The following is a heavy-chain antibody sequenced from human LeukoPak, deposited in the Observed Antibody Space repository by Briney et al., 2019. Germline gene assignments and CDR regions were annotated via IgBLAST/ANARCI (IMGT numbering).Heavy chain of an antibody. CDR2: ISAYNGNT. D-gene: IGHD2-15*01. CDR3: ARNPTRYCSGGSCHYYYYYYYMDV. Sequence: GASVKVSCKASGYTFTSYGISWVRQAPGQGLEWMGWISAYNGNTNYAQKLQGRVTMTTDTSTSTAYMELRSLRSDDTAVYYCARNPTRYCSGGSCHYYYYYYYMDVWGKGTTVTVSS. V-gene: IGHV1-18*01. J-gene: IGHJ6*03. CDR1: GYTFTSYG.